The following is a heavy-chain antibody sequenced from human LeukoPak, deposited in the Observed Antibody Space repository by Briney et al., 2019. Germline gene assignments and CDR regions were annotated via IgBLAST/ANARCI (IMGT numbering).Heavy chain of an antibody. CDR1: GGSISSYY. J-gene: IGHJ4*02. Sequence: SETLSLACTVSGGSISSYYWSWIRQPPGKGLEWIGYIYYSGSTNYNPSLKSRVTISVDTSKNQFSLKLSSVTAADTAVYYCAREGVGATTGFDYWGQGTLVTVSS. V-gene: IGHV4-59*01. CDR2: IYYSGST. D-gene: IGHD1-26*01. CDR3: AREGVGATTGFDY.